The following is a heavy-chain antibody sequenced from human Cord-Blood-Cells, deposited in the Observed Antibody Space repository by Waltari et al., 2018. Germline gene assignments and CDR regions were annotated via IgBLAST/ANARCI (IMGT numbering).Heavy chain of an antibody. CDR1: GGSFSGSS. V-gene: IGHV4-34*01. CDR2: INHSGST. CDR3: AEGGVATFDY. Sequence: QVQLQQWGAGLLKPSAPLPLTCAVYGGSFSGSSWSWIRQPPGKGLEWTGEINHSGSTNYNPSLKSRVTISVDTSKNQFSLKLSSVTAADTAVYYCAEGGVATFDYWGQGTLVTVSS. J-gene: IGHJ4*02. D-gene: IGHD5-12*01.